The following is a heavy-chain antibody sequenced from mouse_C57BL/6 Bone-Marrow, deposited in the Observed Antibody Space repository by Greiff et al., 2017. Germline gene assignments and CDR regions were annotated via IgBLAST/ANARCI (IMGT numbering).Heavy chain of an antibody. CDR2: IDPSDSCT. CDR3: ARHDYDGDYYAMAY. D-gene: IGHD2-4*01. J-gene: IGHJ4*01. Sequence: VQLQQPGAELVKPGASVKLSCKASGYTFTSYWMQWVKQRPGRGLEWIGEIDPSDSCTNYNQKFKGKATLTVDTSSSTAYMQLSSLTSEDSAVYDCARHDYDGDYYAMAYWGQGTSVTVSS. CDR1: GYTFTSYW. V-gene: IGHV1-50*01.